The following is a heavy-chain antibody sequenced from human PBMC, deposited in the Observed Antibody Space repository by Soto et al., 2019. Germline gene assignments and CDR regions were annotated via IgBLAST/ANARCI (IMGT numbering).Heavy chain of an antibody. CDR2: IIPIFGTA. CDR3: ARDQANTLIILTGYFHHYGMDV. CDR1: GGTFSSYA. J-gene: IGHJ6*02. Sequence: GASVKVSCKASGGTFSSYAISWVRQAPGQGLEWMGWIIPIFGTANYAQKFQGRVTATADKSTSTAYMELSSLRSEDTAVYYCARDQANTLIILTGYFHHYGMDVWGQGTTVTASS. D-gene: IGHD3-9*01. V-gene: IGHV1-69*06.